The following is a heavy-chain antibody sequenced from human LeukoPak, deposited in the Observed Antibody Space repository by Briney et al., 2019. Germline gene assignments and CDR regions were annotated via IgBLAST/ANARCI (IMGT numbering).Heavy chain of an antibody. V-gene: IGHV4-31*03. CDR2: IYYSGST. J-gene: IGHJ4*02. CDR1: GGSISSGGYC. CDR3: ARSGRGYSYGFCY. Sequence: SETLSLTCTVSGGSISSGGYCWSWIRQHPGKGLEWIGYIYYSGSTYYNPSLKSRVTISVDTSKNQFSLKLSSVTAADTAVYYCARSGRGYSYGFCYWGQGTLVTVSS. D-gene: IGHD5-18*01.